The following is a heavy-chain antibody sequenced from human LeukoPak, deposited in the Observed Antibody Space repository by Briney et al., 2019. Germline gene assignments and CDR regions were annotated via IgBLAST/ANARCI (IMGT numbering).Heavy chain of an antibody. D-gene: IGHD2-2*01. CDR1: CGSLSSHY. CDR3: ARFSSGCSTSSCYLTY. V-gene: IGHV4-59*07. CDR2: IHDTGST. J-gene: IGHJ4*02. Sequence: SDTLSLICSVSCGSLSSHYWIWLRQPPGKGLELIGHIHDTGSTFYHPSLRGRVTISLDTSNNQFSLKLTSMTAADTAVYYCARFSSGCSTSSCYLTYWGQGTLVTVS.